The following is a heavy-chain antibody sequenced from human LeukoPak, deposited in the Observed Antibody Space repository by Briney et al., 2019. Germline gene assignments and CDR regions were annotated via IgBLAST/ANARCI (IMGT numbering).Heavy chain of an antibody. CDR2: ISYDGSNK. Sequence: GGSLRLSCAASGFTFSSYAMHWVRQAPGKGLEWVAVISYDGSNKYYADSVKGRFTISRDNSKNTLYLRMNSLRAEDTAVYYCARGPAYYDILTGYYNPWGQGTLVTVSS. D-gene: IGHD3-9*01. J-gene: IGHJ5*02. CDR1: GFTFSSYA. CDR3: ARGPAYYDILTGYYNP. V-gene: IGHV3-30*04.